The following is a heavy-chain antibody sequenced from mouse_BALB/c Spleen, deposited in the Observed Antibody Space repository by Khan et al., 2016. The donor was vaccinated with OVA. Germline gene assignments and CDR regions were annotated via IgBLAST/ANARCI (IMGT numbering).Heavy chain of an antibody. V-gene: IGHV3-2*02. CDR1: GYSITSDYA. Sequence: VQLKESGPGLVKPSQSLSLTCTVTGYSITSDYAWSWIRQFPGNKLEWMGYISYSGNTNYNPSLKSRISITRDTSKNQFFLQLNSVTTEDTATYYCARVYGGDFDYWGQSTTLTGSS. J-gene: IGHJ2*01. CDR2: ISYSGNT. D-gene: IGHD2-10*02. CDR3: ARVYGGDFDY.